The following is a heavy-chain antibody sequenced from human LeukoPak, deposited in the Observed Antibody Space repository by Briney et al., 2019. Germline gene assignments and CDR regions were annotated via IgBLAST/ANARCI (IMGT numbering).Heavy chain of an antibody. V-gene: IGHV1-2*02. D-gene: IGHD4-17*01. CDR2: INPNSGGT. CDR3: ATDYGDYESGY. CDR1: GYTFTDYY. Sequence: ASVKVSCKASGYTFTDYYMHWVRQAPGQGLEWMGWINPNSGGTDCAQKFQGRVTMARDTSISTAYMELSRLRSDDTAVYYCATDYGDYESGYWGQGTLVTVSS. J-gene: IGHJ4*02.